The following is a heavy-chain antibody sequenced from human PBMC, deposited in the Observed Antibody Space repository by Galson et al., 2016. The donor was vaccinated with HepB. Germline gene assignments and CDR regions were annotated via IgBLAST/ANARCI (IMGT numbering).Heavy chain of an antibody. CDR1: GFTFDDYG. CDR2: INWNGGST. Sequence: SLRLSCAASGFTFDDYGMSWVRQAPGKGLEWVSGINWNGGSTDYVDSVKGRFTISRDNGKNSLYLQMNSLRAEDTALYHCAREGTIWRAYGMDVWGLGTMVTVSS. D-gene: IGHD3-3*01. V-gene: IGHV3-20*01. CDR3: AREGTIWRAYGMDV. J-gene: IGHJ6*02.